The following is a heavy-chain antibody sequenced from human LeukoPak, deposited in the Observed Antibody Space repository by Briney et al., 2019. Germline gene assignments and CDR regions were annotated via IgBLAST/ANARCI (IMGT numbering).Heavy chain of an antibody. J-gene: IGHJ4*02. CDR1: GGSFSGYY. V-gene: IGHV3-15*01. CDR2: IKSRTDGGTT. D-gene: IGHD3-10*01. Sequence: TSETLSLTCAVYGGSFSGYYWSWIRQPPGKGLEWVGRIKSRTDGGTTDYAAPVKGRFTISRDDSKNTLSLQMNSLKTEDTAVYYCTTITMIREHEDYWGQGTLVTVSS. CDR3: TTITMIREHEDY.